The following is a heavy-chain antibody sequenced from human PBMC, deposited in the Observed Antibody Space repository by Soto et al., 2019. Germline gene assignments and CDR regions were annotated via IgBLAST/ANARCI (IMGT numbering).Heavy chain of an antibody. CDR3: ASGVWLTGGGKNYYFYYVDV. CDR1: GGTLSSYT. J-gene: IGHJ6*03. CDR2: IIPILNIT. D-gene: IGHD6-19*01. V-gene: IGHV1-69*02. Sequence: QVQLVQSGAEVKKPGSSVRVSCKPSGGTLSSYTFNWVRQAPGQGLEWMGRIIPILNITNYAQKFQGRVTIAADKSTSTAYTELSSLRSDDPAIYYCASGVWLTGGGKNYYFYYVDVWGKGTTVTVSS.